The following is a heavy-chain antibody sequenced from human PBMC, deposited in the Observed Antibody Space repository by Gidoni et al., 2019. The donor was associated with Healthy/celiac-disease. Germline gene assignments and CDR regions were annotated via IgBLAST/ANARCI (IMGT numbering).Heavy chain of an antibody. D-gene: IGHD3-10*01. CDR2: ISYDGSNK. J-gene: IGHJ4*02. Sequence: QVQLVESGGGVVQPGRSLRLPCAASGFTFSSYAMHWVRQAPGKGLEWVAVISYDGSNKYYADSVKGRFTISRDNSKNTLYLQMNSLRAEDTAVYYCARDRSSSRITHFDYWGQGTLVTVSS. V-gene: IGHV3-30-3*01. CDR3: ARDRSSSRITHFDY. CDR1: GFTFSSYA.